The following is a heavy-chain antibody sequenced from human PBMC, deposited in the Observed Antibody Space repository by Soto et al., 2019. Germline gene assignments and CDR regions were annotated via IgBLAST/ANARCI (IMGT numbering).Heavy chain of an antibody. CDR2: ISSSSSYI. J-gene: IGHJ4*02. Sequence: PGGSLRLSCAASGFTFSSYAMNWVRQAPGKGLEWVSSISSSSSYIYYADSVKGRFTISRDNAKNSLFLQMNSLRVDDTAVYYCARTGDGHHDFLDYWDQGAQVTVSS. CDR1: GFTFSSYA. CDR3: ARTGDGHHDFLDY. V-gene: IGHV3-21*06. D-gene: IGHD1-1*01.